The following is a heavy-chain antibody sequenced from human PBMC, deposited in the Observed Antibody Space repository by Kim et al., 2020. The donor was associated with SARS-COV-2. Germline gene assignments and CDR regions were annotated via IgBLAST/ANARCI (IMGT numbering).Heavy chain of an antibody. J-gene: IGHJ2*01. V-gene: IGHV4-39*07. Sequence: SETLSLTCIVSDGSISSGGYYWGWIRQPPGKGLEWIGSIYYSGSTFYNPSLRSRVTISVDTSKNQFSLKLSSVTAADTAVYYCARDHDPHYCSGGSCYHYWCFDLWGRGTLGTVSS. D-gene: IGHD2-15*01. CDR1: DGSISSGGYY. CDR3: ARDHDPHYCSGGSCYHYWCFDL. CDR2: IYYSGST.